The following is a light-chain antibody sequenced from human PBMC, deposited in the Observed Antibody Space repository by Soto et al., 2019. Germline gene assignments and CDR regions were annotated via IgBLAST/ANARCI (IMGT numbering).Light chain of an antibody. CDR3: CSYAGSSYFV. Sequence: QSALTQPASVSGSPGQSITISCTGTSSDVGSYNLVSWYQQHPGKAPKLMIYEGSKRPSGVSNRFSGSKSGNTASLTISGLQAEDEADYHCCSYAGSSYFVFGTGTKVTVL. J-gene: IGLJ1*01. V-gene: IGLV2-23*01. CDR1: SSDVGSYNL. CDR2: EGS.